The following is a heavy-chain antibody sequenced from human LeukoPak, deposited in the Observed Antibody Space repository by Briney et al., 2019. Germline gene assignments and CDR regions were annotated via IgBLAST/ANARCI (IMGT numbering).Heavy chain of an antibody. Sequence: ASVKVSCKTFGYAFTRHGISWVRQAPGQGLEWMGWISAYNGNTNYAQKPQGRVTMTTDTSTSTAYMELRSLRSDDTAVYYCARVAYSEPDYWGQGTLVTVSS. CDR3: ARVAYSEPDY. J-gene: IGHJ4*02. V-gene: IGHV1-18*01. D-gene: IGHD1-26*01. CDR1: GYAFTRHG. CDR2: ISAYNGNT.